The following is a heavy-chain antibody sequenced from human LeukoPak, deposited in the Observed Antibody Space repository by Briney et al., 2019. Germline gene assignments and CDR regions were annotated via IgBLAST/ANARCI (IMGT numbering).Heavy chain of an antibody. Sequence: PSETLSLTCTVSGGSINRINYYWGWIRQPPGKGLEWIGTIYYSGSTYSNPSLKSRVAISVDTSKNQFSLKLSSVTAADTAVYYCAREPWGIAAAGRRRKKTIYYYYYYMDVWGKGTTVTISS. CDR2: IYYSGST. CDR3: AREPWGIAAAGRRRKKTIYYYYYYMDV. CDR1: GGSINRINYY. V-gene: IGHV4-39*07. D-gene: IGHD6-13*01. J-gene: IGHJ6*03.